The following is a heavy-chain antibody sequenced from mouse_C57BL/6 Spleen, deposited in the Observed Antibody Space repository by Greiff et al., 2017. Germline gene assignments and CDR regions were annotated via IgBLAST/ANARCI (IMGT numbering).Heavy chain of an antibody. CDR2: IYPGVGDT. CDR1: GYAFSSSW. Sequence: QVHVKQSGPELVKPGASEKISCKASGYAFSSSWMNWVKQRAGKGLVWNGRIYPGVGDTNYNGKFKGKATLTADKSSSTAYMQLSSLTSEDSAVYFCARSLTLYYFDYWGQGTTLTVSS. V-gene: IGHV1-82*01. J-gene: IGHJ2*01. CDR3: ARSLTLYYFDY. D-gene: IGHD4-1*01.